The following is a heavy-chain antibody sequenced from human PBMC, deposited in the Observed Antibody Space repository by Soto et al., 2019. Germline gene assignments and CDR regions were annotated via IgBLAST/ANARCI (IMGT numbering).Heavy chain of an antibody. J-gene: IGHJ1*01. Sequence: PGGSLRLSCTVSGFMFEDFAMHWVRQAPGQGLEWVSGINWNGVNKGYAESVLGRFTISRDNAKKSLYLDMNYLRPEDTALYFCAKDVARLGELWGYFQSWGQGTMVTVSS. CDR1: GFMFEDFA. V-gene: IGHV3-9*01. CDR3: AKDVARLGELWGYFQS. CDR2: INWNGVNK. D-gene: IGHD3-16*01.